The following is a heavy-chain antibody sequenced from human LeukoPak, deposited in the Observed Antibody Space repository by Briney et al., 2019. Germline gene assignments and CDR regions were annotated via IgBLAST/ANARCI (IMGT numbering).Heavy chain of an antibody. CDR1: GGPISTHY. CDR2: NDYSGST. J-gene: IGHJ4*02. D-gene: IGHD3/OR15-3a*01. V-gene: IGHV4-59*11. Sequence: SETLSLTCIVSGGPISTHYWSWSRQPPGKGLEWIGYNDYSGSTNYNPSLKSRVTISVDTSKNQFSLKLSSVTAADTAVYYCARSHSVWTSFDYWGQGTLVTVSS. CDR3: ARSHSVWTSFDY.